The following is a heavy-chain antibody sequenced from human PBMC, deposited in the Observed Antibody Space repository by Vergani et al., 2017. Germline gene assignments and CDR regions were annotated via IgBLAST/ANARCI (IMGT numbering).Heavy chain of an antibody. J-gene: IGHJ4*02. CDR2: ISAYNGNT. V-gene: IGHV1-18*01. CDR1: GYSFINYG. D-gene: IGHD4-17*01. CDR3: ARDKDYGDYIPAMY. Sequence: QSQLVQSGDEVKKPGASVKVSCKTSGYSFINYGISWVRQAPGQGLEWMGWISAYNGNTNYAQKLQGRVTMTTDTSTSTAYMELRSRRSDDTAVYYCARDKDYGDYIPAMYWGQGTLVTVSS.